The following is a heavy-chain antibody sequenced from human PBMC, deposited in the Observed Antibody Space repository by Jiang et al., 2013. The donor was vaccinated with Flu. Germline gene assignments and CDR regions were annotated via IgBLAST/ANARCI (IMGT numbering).Heavy chain of an antibody. D-gene: IGHD1-26*01. CDR3: ARLRRESGSYGWFDP. Sequence: GPGLVKPSQTLSLTCSVSDDSINSADYYWTWVRQHPERGLEWIGYIYFTGGTYYTPSLRNRVTMSVDTSKKLFSLNLNSVTAADTAVYYCARLRRESGSYGWFDPWGQGTLVTVSS. CDR2: IYFTGGT. CDR1: DDSINSADYY. V-gene: IGHV4-31*03. J-gene: IGHJ5*02.